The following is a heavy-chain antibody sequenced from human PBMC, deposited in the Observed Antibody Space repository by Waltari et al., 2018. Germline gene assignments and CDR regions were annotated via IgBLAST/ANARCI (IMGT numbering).Heavy chain of an antibody. D-gene: IGHD3-10*01. Sequence: QVQLQESGPGLVKPSETLSLTCTVSGGSISSHYWSWIRQPPGKGLEWIGYIYYSGSTNYNPSLKSRVTISVDTSKNQFSLKLSSVTAADTAVYYCARDRQGPSGDWYFDLWGRGTLVTVSS. CDR1: GGSISSHY. CDR3: ARDRQGPSGDWYFDL. CDR2: IYYSGST. V-gene: IGHV4-59*11. J-gene: IGHJ2*01.